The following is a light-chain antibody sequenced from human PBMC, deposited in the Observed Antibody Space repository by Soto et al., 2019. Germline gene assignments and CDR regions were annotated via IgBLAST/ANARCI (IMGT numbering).Light chain of an antibody. CDR3: QQYGSSPPNT. V-gene: IGKV3-20*01. CDR1: HIVSSSY. J-gene: IGKJ2*01. CDR2: GAS. Sequence: EIVLTQSPGTLSLSPGERATLSCRASHIVSSSYLAWYQQKPGQAPRLLIYGASSRATGIPDRFSGSGSGTDFTLTISRLEPEDFAVYYCQQYGSSPPNTFGQGTKLEIK.